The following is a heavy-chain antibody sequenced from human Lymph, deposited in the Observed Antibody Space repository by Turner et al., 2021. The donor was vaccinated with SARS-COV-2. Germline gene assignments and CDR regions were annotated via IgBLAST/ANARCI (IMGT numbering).Heavy chain of an antibody. D-gene: IGHD1-1*01. CDR2: FDPEDGET. J-gene: IGHJ4*02. CDR1: GYTLTELS. Sequence: QVQLVQSGAEVKKPGASVKVSCKVSGYTLTELSIHWVRQAPGKGLEWMGGFDPEDGETIYAQKFQGRVTMTEDTSTDTAYMELSSLRSEDTAVYYCATLKSNWKILTGRYYFDFWGLGTLVTVSS. V-gene: IGHV1-24*01. CDR3: ATLKSNWKILTGRYYFDF.